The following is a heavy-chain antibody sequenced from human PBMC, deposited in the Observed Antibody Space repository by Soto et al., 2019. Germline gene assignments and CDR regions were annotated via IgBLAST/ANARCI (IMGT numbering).Heavy chain of an antibody. CDR3: ARDVAVAGTNYGMDV. CDR2: IYYSGST. V-gene: IGHV4-61*01. D-gene: IGHD6-19*01. J-gene: IGHJ6*02. Sequence: QVQLQESGPGLVKPSETLSLTCTVSGGSVSSGSYYWSWIRQPPGKGLEWIGYIYYSGSTNYNPSLKSRVTISVYTSKNQFSLKLSSVTAADTAVYYCARDVAVAGTNYGMDVWGQGTTVTVSS. CDR1: GGSVSSGSYY.